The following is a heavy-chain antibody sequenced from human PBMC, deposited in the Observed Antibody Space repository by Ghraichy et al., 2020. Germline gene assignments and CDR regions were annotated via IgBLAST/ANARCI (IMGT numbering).Heavy chain of an antibody. D-gene: IGHD2-15*01. CDR2: IYPNSGGT. CDR3: ARGYCSGGSCWATFDI. CDR1: GYTFTGYY. V-gene: IGHV1-2*02. J-gene: IGHJ3*02. Sequence: ASVKVSCKASGYTFTGYYMHWVRQAPGQGLEWMGWIYPNSGGTNYAQKFEGRVTMTRDTSITTAYMELSRLRSDDTAVYYCARGYCSGGSCWATFDIWGQGTMVTVSS.